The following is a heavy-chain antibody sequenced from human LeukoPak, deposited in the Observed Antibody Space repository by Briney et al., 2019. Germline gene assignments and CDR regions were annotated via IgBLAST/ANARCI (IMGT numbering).Heavy chain of an antibody. V-gene: IGHV1-69*13. CDR2: IIPIFGTA. D-gene: IGHD3-22*01. J-gene: IGHJ4*02. CDR1: GGTFSSYA. CDR3: VRSNHYYDSSGYRYYFDY. Sequence: ASVKVSCKASGGTFSSYAISWVRQAPGQGLEWMGGIIPIFGTANYAQKFQGRVTITADESTSTAYMELSSLRSEDTAVYYCVRSNHYYDSSGYRYYFDYWGQGTLVTVSS.